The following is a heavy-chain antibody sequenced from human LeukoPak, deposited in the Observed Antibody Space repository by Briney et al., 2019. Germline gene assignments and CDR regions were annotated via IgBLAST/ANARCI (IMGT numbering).Heavy chain of an antibody. D-gene: IGHD3-10*01. CDR3: ATALWFGEYYLDV. V-gene: IGHV4-59*11. CDR1: GGSISRHY. Sequence: SETLSLTCTVSGGSISRHYWTWVRQPPGKGLEWIGKIPYSGTTNYNPSFMSRVTMSVDTSKNQVSLKVKSVAAADTAVYYCATALWFGEYYLDVWGKGTTVTISS. J-gene: IGHJ6*03. CDR2: IPYSGTT.